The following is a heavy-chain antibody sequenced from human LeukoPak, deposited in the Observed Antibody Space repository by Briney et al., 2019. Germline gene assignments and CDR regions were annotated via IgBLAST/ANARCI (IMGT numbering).Heavy chain of an antibody. Sequence: GRSLRLSCAASGFTFSSYAMHWVRQAPGKGLEWVAVISYDGSNKYYADSVKGRFTISRDNSKNTLYLQMNSLRAEDTAVYYCATSPAGYSSSWYLDYWGQGTLVTVSS. CDR3: ATSPAGYSSSWYLDY. D-gene: IGHD6-13*01. CDR1: GFTFSSYA. V-gene: IGHV3-30-3*01. CDR2: ISYDGSNK. J-gene: IGHJ4*02.